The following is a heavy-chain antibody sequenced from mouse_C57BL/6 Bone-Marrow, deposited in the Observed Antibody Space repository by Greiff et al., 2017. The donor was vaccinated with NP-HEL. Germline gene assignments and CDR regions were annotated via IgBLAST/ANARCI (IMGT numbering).Heavy chain of an antibody. V-gene: IGHV1-54*01. D-gene: IGHD2-3*01. J-gene: IGHJ1*03. Sequence: QVQLKQSGAELVRPGTSVKVSCKASGYAFTNYLIEWVKQRPGQGLEWIGVINPGSGGTNYNEKFKGKATLTADQSSSTAYMQLSSLTSEDSAVYFCARSRWFQWYFDVWGTGTTVTVSS. CDR2: INPGSGGT. CDR3: ARSRWFQWYFDV. CDR1: GYAFTNYL.